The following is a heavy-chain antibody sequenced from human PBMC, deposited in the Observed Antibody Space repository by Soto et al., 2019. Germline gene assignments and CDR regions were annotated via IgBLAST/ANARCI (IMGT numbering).Heavy chain of an antibody. J-gene: IGHJ4*02. CDR2: MNPNSGNT. V-gene: IGHV1-8*01. Sequence: ASVKVSCKASGYTFTSYDINWVRQATGQGLEWMGWMNPNSGNTGYAQKFQGRVTMTRNTSISTAYMELSSLRSEDTAVYYFASKQLGYCSGGSGWASPRVEDYWGQGTLVTAPQ. CDR3: ASKQLGYCSGGSGWASPRVEDY. CDR1: GYTFTSYD. D-gene: IGHD2-15*01.